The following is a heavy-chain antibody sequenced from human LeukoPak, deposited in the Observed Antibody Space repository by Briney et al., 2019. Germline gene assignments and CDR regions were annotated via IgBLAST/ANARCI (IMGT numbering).Heavy chain of an antibody. D-gene: IGHD6-19*01. CDR1: GFTFSSYE. CDR3: ARDEAVAGSGAFDI. CDR2: ISSSGSTI. J-gene: IGHJ3*02. Sequence: GGSLRLSCAASGFTFSSYEMNWVRQAPGKGLEWVSYISSSGSTIYYADSVKGRFTISRDNAKNSLYLQMNSLRAEDTAVYYCARDEAVAGSGAFDIWGQGTMVTASS. V-gene: IGHV3-48*03.